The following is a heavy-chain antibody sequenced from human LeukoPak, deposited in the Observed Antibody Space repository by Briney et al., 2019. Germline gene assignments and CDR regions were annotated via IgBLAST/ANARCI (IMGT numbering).Heavy chain of an antibody. V-gene: IGHV1-69*13. J-gene: IGHJ5*02. CDR2: IIPIFGTA. D-gene: IGHD6-13*01. Sequence: GASVKVSCKASGGTFSSYAISWVRQAPGQGLEWMGGIIPIFGTANYAQKFQGRVTITADESTSTAYMELSSLRSEDTAVYYCARDVLAAVGDWFDPWGQGTLVTVSS. CDR3: ARDVLAAVGDWFDP. CDR1: GGTFSSYA.